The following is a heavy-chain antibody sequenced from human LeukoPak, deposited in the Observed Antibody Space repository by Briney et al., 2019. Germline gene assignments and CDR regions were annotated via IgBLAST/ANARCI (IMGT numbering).Heavy chain of an antibody. J-gene: IGHJ4*02. V-gene: IGHV3-7*01. CDR2: INKDGSEK. CDR1: GFSFSDRW. D-gene: IGHD1-14*01. Sequence: GGSLRLSCSASGFSFSDRWMNWVRQAPGQGLEWVAIINKDGSEKHYVDSVKGRFTISRDNAKNSLYLQMNSVRAEDSAVYYRARSDHGPEYWGQGTLVTVS. CDR3: ARSDHGPEY.